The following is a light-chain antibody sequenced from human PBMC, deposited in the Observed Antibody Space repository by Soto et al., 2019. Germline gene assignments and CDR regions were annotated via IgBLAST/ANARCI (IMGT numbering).Light chain of an antibody. Sequence: EIVLTQSPGTLSLSPGERATLSCRASQSVSSNYLAWYQQKPGQAPRLLIYGASSRATGIPDRFSGRGSGKVFTLTIRRVAPEDFAVYYCQQDGSSPWTFGQGTEVEIK. V-gene: IGKV3-20*01. J-gene: IGKJ1*01. CDR1: QSVSSNY. CDR3: QQDGSSPWT. CDR2: GAS.